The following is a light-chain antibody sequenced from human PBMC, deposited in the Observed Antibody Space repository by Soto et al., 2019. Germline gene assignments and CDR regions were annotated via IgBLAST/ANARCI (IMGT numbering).Light chain of an antibody. CDR3: QQSYSTRYT. Sequence: DIQMTQSPSSLSVSVGDRVTITCRASQSISSYLNWYQQKPGKAPKLLIYASSNLQSGVPSRFSGRVSGTDFTLTISSLQPEDFATYYCQQSYSTRYTFGQGTKLEIK. J-gene: IGKJ2*01. CDR2: ASS. CDR1: QSISSY. V-gene: IGKV1-39*01.